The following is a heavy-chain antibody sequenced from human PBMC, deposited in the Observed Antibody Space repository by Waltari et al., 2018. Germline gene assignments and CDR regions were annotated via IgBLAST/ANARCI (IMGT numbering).Heavy chain of an antibody. Sequence: EVQLMESVGGLVQPGGSLRLSCAASGFRFSAYWMTWVRQAPGKGLEWVANIKYDGSATYHADSVNGRFSISRDNAKNSLYLQMNSVSADDTAIYYCARGSTGYVRVWDSWGQGTMVTVSS. CDR1: GFRFSAYW. D-gene: IGHD2-2*01. CDR3: ARGSTGYVRVWDS. V-gene: IGHV3-7*03. CDR2: IKYDGSAT. J-gene: IGHJ4*02.